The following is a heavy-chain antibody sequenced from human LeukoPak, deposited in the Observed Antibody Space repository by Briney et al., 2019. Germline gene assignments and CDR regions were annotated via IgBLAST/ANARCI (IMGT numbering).Heavy chain of an antibody. Sequence: RAGGSLRLSCAASGFTFSSYSMNWVRQAPGKGLEWVSSISSSSSDIYYADSVKGRFTISRDNAKNSLYLQMNSLRAEDTGVYYCAPGHKIFGVVIYYYYYMDVWGKGTTVTVSS. D-gene: IGHD3-3*01. J-gene: IGHJ6*03. CDR3: APGHKIFGVVIYYYYYMDV. V-gene: IGHV3-21*01. CDR1: GFTFSSYS. CDR2: ISSSSSDI.